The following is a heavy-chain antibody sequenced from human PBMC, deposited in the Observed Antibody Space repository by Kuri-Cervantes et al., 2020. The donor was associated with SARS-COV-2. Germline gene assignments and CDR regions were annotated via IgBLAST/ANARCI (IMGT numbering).Heavy chain of an antibody. CDR2: INPNSGGT. D-gene: IGHD3-3*01. CDR1: GYTFTGYY. CDR3: ARNWSGYFPWVYYYGMDV. J-gene: IGHJ6*02. Sequence: ASVKVSCKASGYTFTGYYMHWVRQAPGQGLEWMGRINPNSGGTNYAQKFQGRVTMTRDTSISTAYMELSRLRSDDTVVYYCARNWSGYFPWVYYYGMDVWGQGTTVTVSS. V-gene: IGHV1-2*05.